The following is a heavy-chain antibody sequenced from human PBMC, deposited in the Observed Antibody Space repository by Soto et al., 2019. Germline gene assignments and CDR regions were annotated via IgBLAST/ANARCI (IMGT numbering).Heavy chain of an antibody. CDR1: GITFSNYG. CDR2: ISYDGRNK. D-gene: IGHD1-26*01. CDR3: AKDQRGSYVLTNYGMDV. J-gene: IGHJ6*02. Sequence: QVQLVESGGGVVQPGRSLRLSCAASGITFSNYGMHWVRQAPGKGLEWVAGISYDGRNKYYADSVKGRITISRDNSKNTLYLQLNSLRAEDTAVYYCAKDQRGSYVLTNYGMDVWGQGTTVTVSS. V-gene: IGHV3-30*18.